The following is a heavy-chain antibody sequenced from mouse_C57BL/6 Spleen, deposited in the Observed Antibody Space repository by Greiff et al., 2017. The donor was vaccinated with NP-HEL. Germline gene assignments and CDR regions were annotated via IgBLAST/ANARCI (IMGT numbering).Heavy chain of an antibody. CDR3: TRGVNWYFDF. V-gene: IGHV1-15*01. CDR2: IDPETGGT. Sequence: VQLQQSGAELVRPGASVTLSCKASGYTFTDYEMHWVKQTPVHGLEWIGAIDPETGGTAYNQKFKGKAILTADKSSSTAYMEIRSLTSEDSAVYYCTRGVNWYFDFWGTGTTVTVSS. D-gene: IGHD2-1*01. CDR1: GYTFTDYE. J-gene: IGHJ1*03.